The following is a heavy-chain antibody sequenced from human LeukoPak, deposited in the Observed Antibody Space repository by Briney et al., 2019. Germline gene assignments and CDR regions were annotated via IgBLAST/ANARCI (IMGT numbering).Heavy chain of an antibody. CDR1: GYTLSELC. CDR2: INPNSGGT. J-gene: IGHJ4*02. Sequence: ASVKVSCKVSGYTLSELCMHWVRQAPGQGLEWMGWINPNSGGTKYAEKFQGRVTMTRDTSISTAYMELSRLRPDDTAVYYCARDHTSDDFWSGYYDYWGQGTLVTVSS. V-gene: IGHV1-2*02. D-gene: IGHD3-3*01. CDR3: ARDHTSDDFWSGYYDY.